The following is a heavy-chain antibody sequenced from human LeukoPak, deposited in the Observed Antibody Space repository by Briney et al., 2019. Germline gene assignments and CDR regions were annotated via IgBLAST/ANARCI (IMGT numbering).Heavy chain of an antibody. J-gene: IGHJ6*03. V-gene: IGHV3-7*01. CDR2: INHDASEM. D-gene: IGHD2-2*02. CDR1: GFTFSSYW. CDR3: ARLGPYCSTSTCYNLVGYYYYYMDV. Sequence: GGSLRLSCAVSGFTFSSYWMSWVCQAPGKGLEWVVNINHDASEMYYVDSVKGRFTVSRDNAKNSLYLQMNSLRAEDTAVYYCARLGPYCSTSTCYNLVGYYYYYMDVWGKGTTVTVSS.